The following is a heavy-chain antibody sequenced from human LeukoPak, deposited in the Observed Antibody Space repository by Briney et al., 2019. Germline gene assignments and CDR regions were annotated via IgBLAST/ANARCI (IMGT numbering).Heavy chain of an antibody. CDR1: GFTFDDYA. D-gene: IGHD3-22*01. V-gene: IGHV3-9*03. CDR3: AKDTSYYYDSSGYYDY. J-gene: IGHJ4*02. Sequence: GRSLRLSCAASGFTFDDYAMHWVRQAPGKGLEWVSGISWNSGSIGYADSVKGRFTISRDNAKNSLYLQMNSLRAEDMALYYCAKDTSYYYDSSGYYDYWGQGTLVTVSS. CDR2: ISWNSGSI.